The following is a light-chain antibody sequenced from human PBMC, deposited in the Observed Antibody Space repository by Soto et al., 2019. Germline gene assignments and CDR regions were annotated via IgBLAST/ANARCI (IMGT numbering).Light chain of an antibody. CDR3: QQYKSALET. CDR2: GAS. V-gene: IGKV1-27*01. CDR1: QDINNY. Sequence: DIQMTQSPSSLSASIGDRVTITCRASQDINNYLAWYQQKPGKVPELLVYGASTLQTGVPSRFSGSGSGAVFTLTISSLQPEDVATYYCQQYKSALETFGQGTKVEI. J-gene: IGKJ1*01.